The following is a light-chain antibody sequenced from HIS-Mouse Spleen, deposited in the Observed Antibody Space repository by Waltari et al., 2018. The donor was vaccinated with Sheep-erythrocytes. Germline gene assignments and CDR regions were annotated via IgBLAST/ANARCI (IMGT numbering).Light chain of an antibody. CDR1: KLGDKY. J-gene: IGLJ2*01. V-gene: IGLV3-1*01. CDR3: QAWDSSTVV. Sequence: SYELTQPPSVSVSPGQTASITRSGDKLGDKYACWYQQTPGHSPVLVIYQDSQRPSGIPWPFSGSNSGNTATLTISGTQAMDEADYYCQAWDSSTVVFGGGTKLTVL. CDR2: QDS.